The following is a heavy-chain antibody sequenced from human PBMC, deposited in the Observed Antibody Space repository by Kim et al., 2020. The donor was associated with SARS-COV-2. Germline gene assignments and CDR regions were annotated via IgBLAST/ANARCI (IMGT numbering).Heavy chain of an antibody. CDR2: ISYDGSNK. CDR3: ARDHYCSSTSCYGGGWFDP. D-gene: IGHD2-2*01. Sequence: GGSLRLSCAASGFTFSSYAMHWVRQAPGKGLEWVAVISYDGSNKYYADSVKGRFTISRDNSKNTLYLQMNSLRAEDTAVYYCARDHYCSSTSCYGGGWFDPWGQGTLVTVSS. J-gene: IGHJ5*02. V-gene: IGHV3-30-3*01. CDR1: GFTFSSYA.